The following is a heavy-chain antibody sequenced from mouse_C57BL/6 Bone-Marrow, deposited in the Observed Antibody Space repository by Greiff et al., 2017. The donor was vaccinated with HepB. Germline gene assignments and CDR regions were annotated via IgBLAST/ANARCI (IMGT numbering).Heavy chain of an antibody. D-gene: IGHD2-1*01. CDR1: GYTFTSYW. CDR2: IDPNSGGT. V-gene: IGHV1-72*01. Sequence: QVQLQQPGAELVKPGASVKLSCKASGYTFTSYWMHWVKQRPGRGLEWIGRIDPNSGGTKYNEKFKSKATLTVDKPSSTAYMQLSSLTSKDSAVYYCARVAYYGNFRGYAMDYWGQGTSVTVSS. CDR3: ARVAYYGNFRGYAMDY. J-gene: IGHJ4*01.